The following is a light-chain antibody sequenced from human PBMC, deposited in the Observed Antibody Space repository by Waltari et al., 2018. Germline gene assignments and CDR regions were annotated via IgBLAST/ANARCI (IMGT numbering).Light chain of an antibody. J-gene: IGKJ4*02. CDR1: PNSSRT. CDR3: QHYERLPLT. V-gene: IGKV3-20*01. CDR2: GAS. Sequence: IVLTQSPSPLSLPPGRRTTLSCRASPNSSRTLAWYQQKPGQAPTLLIYGASSRATGIPDRFSGSGSGTDFSLTISGLEPEDFAVYYCQHYERLPLTFGRGTKVEMK.